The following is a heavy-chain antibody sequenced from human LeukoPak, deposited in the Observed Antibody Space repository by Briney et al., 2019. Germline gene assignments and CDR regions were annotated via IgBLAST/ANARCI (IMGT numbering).Heavy chain of an antibody. J-gene: IGHJ6*03. D-gene: IGHD5-24*01. Sequence: GGPLRLSCAASGFTFSDYYMSWIRQAPGKGLEWVSYISSSGSTIYYADSVKGRFTISRDNAKNSLYLQMNSLRAEDTAVYYCARDRDGYIYYYYYYMDVWGKGTTVTVSS. V-gene: IGHV3-11*01. CDR1: GFTFSDYY. CDR3: ARDRDGYIYYYYYYMDV. CDR2: ISSSGSTI.